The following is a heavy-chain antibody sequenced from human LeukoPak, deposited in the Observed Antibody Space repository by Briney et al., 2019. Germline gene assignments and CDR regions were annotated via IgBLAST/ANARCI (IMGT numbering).Heavy chain of an antibody. D-gene: IGHD6-19*01. CDR1: GYTFTGYY. V-gene: IGHV1-2*06. CDR3: ARISSGWSYDY. Sequence: ASVKVSCKASGYTFTGYYMHWVRQAPGQGLEWMGRINPNSGGTNYAQKFQGRVTMTRDTCISTAYMELSRLRSDDTAVYYCARISSGWSYDYWGQGTLVTVSS. CDR2: INPNSGGT. J-gene: IGHJ4*02.